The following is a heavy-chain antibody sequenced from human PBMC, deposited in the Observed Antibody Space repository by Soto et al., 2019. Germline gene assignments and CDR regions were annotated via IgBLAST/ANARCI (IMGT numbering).Heavy chain of an antibody. V-gene: IGHV4-59*08. CDR1: GGSISSYY. Sequence: SETLSLTCTVSGGSISSYYWSWIRQPPGKGLEWIGYIYYSGSTNYNPSLKSRVTISVDTSKNQISLKLSSVTAADTAVYYCASRHSSPYFDYWGQGTLVTVSS. D-gene: IGHD6-13*01. J-gene: IGHJ4*02. CDR3: ASRHSSPYFDY. CDR2: IYYSGST.